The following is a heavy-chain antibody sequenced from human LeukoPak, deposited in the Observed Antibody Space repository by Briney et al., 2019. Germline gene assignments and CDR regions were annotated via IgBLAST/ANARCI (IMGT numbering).Heavy chain of an antibody. CDR1: GGSISTYY. CDR2: ISYSGST. D-gene: IGHD5-12*01. V-gene: IGHV4-59*01. J-gene: IGHJ4*02. CDR3: ASGRKYSATSDY. Sequence: SETLSLTCTVSGGSISTYYWSWIRQSPGKGLEWIGCISYSGSTNYNPALKSRVTMSVDTSKNQFSLKLRSVTAADTAVYYCASGRKYSATSDYWGQGTLVTVSS.